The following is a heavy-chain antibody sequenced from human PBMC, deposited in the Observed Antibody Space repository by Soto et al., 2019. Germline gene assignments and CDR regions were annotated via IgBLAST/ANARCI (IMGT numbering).Heavy chain of an antibody. CDR3: ARALRSSPLSF. CDR1: GDSVTINSYY. Sequence: TLSLTCTVSGDSVTINSYYWSWIRHHPGKGLEWIGYIYYRGITQYDPSLKSRVSMSVDTSKNQFSLRLSSVTAEDKAVYYCARALRSSPLSFWGQGTQVTVS. CDR2: IYYRGIT. J-gene: IGHJ4*02. D-gene: IGHD3-10*01. V-gene: IGHV4-31*03.